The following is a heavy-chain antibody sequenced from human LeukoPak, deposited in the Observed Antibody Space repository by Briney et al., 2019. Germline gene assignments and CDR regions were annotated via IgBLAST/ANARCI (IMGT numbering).Heavy chain of an antibody. CDR1: GGSFSGYY. Sequence: SETLPLTCAVYGGSFSGYYWSWIRQPPGKGLEWIGEINHSGSTNYNPSLKSRVTISVDTSKNQFSLKLSSVTAADTAVYYCARGGCSGGSCYTGGDYWGQGTLVTVSS. CDR2: INHSGST. D-gene: IGHD2-15*01. J-gene: IGHJ4*02. CDR3: ARGGCSGGSCYTGGDY. V-gene: IGHV4-34*01.